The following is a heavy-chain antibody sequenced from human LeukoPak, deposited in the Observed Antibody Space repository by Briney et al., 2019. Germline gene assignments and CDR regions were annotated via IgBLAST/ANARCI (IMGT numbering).Heavy chain of an antibody. CDR1: GYTFTSYG. V-gene: IGHV1-18*01. J-gene: IGHJ3*02. CDR3: ACFGAVAGTQRRQPSYAFDI. D-gene: IGHD6-19*01. CDR2: ISAYNGNT. Sequence: GASVKVSCKASGYTFTSYGISWVRQAPGQGLEWMGWISAYNGNTNYAQKLQGRVTMTTDTSTSTAYMELRSLRSDDTAVYYCACFGAVAGTQRRQPSYAFDIWGQGTMVTVSS.